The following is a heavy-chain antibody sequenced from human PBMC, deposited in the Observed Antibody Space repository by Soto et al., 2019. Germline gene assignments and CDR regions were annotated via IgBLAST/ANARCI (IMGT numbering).Heavy chain of an antibody. Sequence: GGSLRLSCAASGFTFSDHYMSWVRQAPGKGLEWVSYISGSASTIYYADSVEGRFTISRDNAKNSLYLQMNSLRAEDTAVYYCARARGYSYGDYYYGMDVWGQGTTVTGLL. CDR3: ARARGYSYGDYYYGMDV. J-gene: IGHJ6*02. D-gene: IGHD5-18*01. CDR2: ISGSASTI. V-gene: IGHV3-11*01. CDR1: GFTFSDHY.